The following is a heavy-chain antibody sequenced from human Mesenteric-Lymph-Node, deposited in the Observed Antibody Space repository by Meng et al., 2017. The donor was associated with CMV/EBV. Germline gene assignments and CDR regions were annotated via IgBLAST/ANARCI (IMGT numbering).Heavy chain of an antibody. CDR2: IYWDDDK. D-gene: IGHD3-10*01. V-gene: IGHV2-5*02. J-gene: IGHJ4*02. CDR3: AHTGGSGSFPY. Sequence: CPFSGFSLSSSDMGVGWIRQPPGKALEWLALIYWDDDKLYSPSLKSRLTITKGTSKNQVVLTMTNMDPLDTATHYCAHTGGSGSFPYWGQGILVTVSS. CDR1: GFSLSSSDMG.